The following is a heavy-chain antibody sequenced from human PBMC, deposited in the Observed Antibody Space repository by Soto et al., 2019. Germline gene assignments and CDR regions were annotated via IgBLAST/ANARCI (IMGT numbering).Heavy chain of an antibody. CDR2: INSDGSTT. Sequence: EVQLVESGGGLVQPGESLRLSCAASGFTFSDYWMHWVHQAPGKGLVWVSRINSDGSTTTYADSVKGRFTISRDNAKNTLYLQMNSLRAEDTAVYYCARGGSRAHEYWGQGTLVTVSS. V-gene: IGHV3-74*01. J-gene: IGHJ4*02. D-gene: IGHD3-16*01. CDR1: GFTFSDYW. CDR3: ARGGSRAHEY.